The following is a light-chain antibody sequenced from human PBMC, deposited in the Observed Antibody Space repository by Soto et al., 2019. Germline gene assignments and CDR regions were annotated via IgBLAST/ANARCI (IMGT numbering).Light chain of an antibody. Sequence: EIVLTQSPGTLSLSPGERATLSCRASQSVSSSYLAWYQQKPGQPPRLLNYGASSRATGIPDRFSGSGSGTDFTLTISRLEPEDFAVYYCQQYGSSPPYTFGQGTKLEIK. CDR3: QQYGSSPPYT. V-gene: IGKV3-20*01. CDR2: GAS. CDR1: QSVSSSY. J-gene: IGKJ2*01.